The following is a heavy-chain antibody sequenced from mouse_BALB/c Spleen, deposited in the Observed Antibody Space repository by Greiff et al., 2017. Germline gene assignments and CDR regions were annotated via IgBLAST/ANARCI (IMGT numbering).Heavy chain of an antibody. CDR1: GFTFSNYW. J-gene: IGHJ2*01. CDR2: IRLKSNNYAT. D-gene: IGHD2-4*01. CDR3: TRLDDYYFDY. V-gene: IGHV6-6*02. Sequence: DVKLQESGGGLVQPGGSMKLSCVASGFTFSNYWMNWVRQSPEKGLEWVAEIRLKSNNYATHYAESVKGRFTISRDDSKSSVYLQMNNLRAEDTGIYYCTRLDDYYFDYWGQGTTLTVSS.